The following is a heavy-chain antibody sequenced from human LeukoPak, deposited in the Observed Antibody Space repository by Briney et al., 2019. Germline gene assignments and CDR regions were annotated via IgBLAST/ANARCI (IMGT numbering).Heavy chain of an antibody. Sequence: ASVKVSCKASGYSFTSYGFNWVRQAPGQGLEWMGWMSAYNGKTNYAHSLQGRVTVTTDTSTSTAYMELRSLRSDDTAVYYCARVGAPYAFDIWGQGTMVTVSS. J-gene: IGHJ3*02. D-gene: IGHD1-26*01. V-gene: IGHV1-18*01. CDR3: ARVGAPYAFDI. CDR1: GYSFTSYG. CDR2: MSAYNGKT.